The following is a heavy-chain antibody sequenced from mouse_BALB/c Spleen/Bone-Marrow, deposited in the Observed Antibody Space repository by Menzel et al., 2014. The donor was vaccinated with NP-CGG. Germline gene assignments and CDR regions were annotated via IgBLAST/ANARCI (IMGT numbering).Heavy chain of an antibody. CDR1: GFTFSNYW. Sequence: EVKLMESGGGLVQPGGSMKLSCVVSGFTFSNYWMNWVRQSPEKGLEWVAEIRLKSNNYATHYAESVKGRFTISRDDSKSMIYLQMNNLRAEDTGIYNCTRRGRGYAMDYWGQGTSVTVSS. V-gene: IGHV6-6*02. J-gene: IGHJ4*01. CDR3: TRRGRGYAMDY. CDR2: IRLKSNNYAT.